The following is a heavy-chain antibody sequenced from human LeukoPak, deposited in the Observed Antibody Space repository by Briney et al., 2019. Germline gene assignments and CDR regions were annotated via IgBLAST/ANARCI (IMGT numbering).Heavy chain of an antibody. D-gene: IGHD3-22*01. CDR1: GFTFSSYG. Sequence: PGGSLRLSCAASGFTFSSYGMHWVRQAPGKGLEWVAFIRYDGSNKYYADSVKGRFTISRDNSKNTLYLQMNSLRAEDTAVYYCAKDGTFYDESSGYVDVWGKGTTVTVSS. CDR3: AKDGTFYDESSGYVDV. CDR2: IRYDGSNK. V-gene: IGHV3-30*02. J-gene: IGHJ6*04.